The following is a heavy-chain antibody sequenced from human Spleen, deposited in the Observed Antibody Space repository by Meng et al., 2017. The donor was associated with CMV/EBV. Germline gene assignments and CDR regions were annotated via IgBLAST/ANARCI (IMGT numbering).Heavy chain of an antibody. Sequence: GESLKISCKGSGYSFTNYWIGWVRQMPGKGLEWMGIIYPGDSDTRYSPSFQGQVTMSVDKSINTAYLQWSSLKASDTAIYFCGRWEGGRISFFDYWGQGTLVTVSS. CDR2: IYPGDSDT. CDR1: GYSFTNYW. V-gene: IGHV5-51*01. D-gene: IGHD1-26*01. J-gene: IGHJ4*02. CDR3: GRWEGGRISFFDY.